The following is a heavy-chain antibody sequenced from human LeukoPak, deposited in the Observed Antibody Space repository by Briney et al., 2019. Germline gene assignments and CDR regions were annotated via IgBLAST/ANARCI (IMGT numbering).Heavy chain of an antibody. D-gene: IGHD3-3*01. CDR2: ISRRVDGGTT. V-gene: IGHV3-15*01. CDR3: ATTPRVVST. J-gene: IGHJ5*02. Sequence: KPGGSLRLSCAVSGFTFSDAWMNWVRQAPGKGLEWVGRISRRVDGGTTDYAAPVKGRFTISRDDSKNTLYLEMNSLKIKDTAVYYCATTPRVVSTWGQGTLVTVSS. CDR1: GFTFSDAW.